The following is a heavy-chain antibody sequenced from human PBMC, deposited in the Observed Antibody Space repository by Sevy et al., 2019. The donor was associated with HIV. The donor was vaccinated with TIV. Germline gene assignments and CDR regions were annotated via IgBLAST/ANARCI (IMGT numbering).Heavy chain of an antibody. V-gene: IGHV3-11*01. CDR3: ARDCYSNYALGNYLYGMDV. Sequence: GGSLRLSCAASGFTFSDYYMSWIRQAPGKGLEWVSYISSSGSTIYYADSVKGRFTISRDNAKNSLYLQMNSLRAEDTAVYYCARDCYSNYALGNYLYGMDVWGQGTTVTVSS. CDR2: ISSSGSTI. CDR1: GFTFSDYY. J-gene: IGHJ6*02. D-gene: IGHD4-4*01.